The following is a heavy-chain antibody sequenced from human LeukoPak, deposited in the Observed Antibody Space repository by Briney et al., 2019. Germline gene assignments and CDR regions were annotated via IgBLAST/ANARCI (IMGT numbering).Heavy chain of an antibody. CDR2: ISYSGST. D-gene: IGHD6-13*01. V-gene: IGHV4-39*07. CDR1: GGSISSSLYY. CDR3: ARASSSNWYPTLFDY. Sequence: PSETLSLTCTVSGGSISSSLYYWGWIRQPPGKGLDWIGSISYSGSTYYNPSLKSRLTISVDTSKNQFSLRLSSVTAADTAVYYCARASSSNWYPTLFDYWGQGTLVTVSS. J-gene: IGHJ4*02.